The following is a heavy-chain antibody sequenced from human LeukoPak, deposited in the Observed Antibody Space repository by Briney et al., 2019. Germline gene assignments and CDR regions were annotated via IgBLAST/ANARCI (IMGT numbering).Heavy chain of an antibody. CDR1: GYSISSGYY. D-gene: IGHD6-19*01. V-gene: IGHV4-38-2*01. Sequence: SETLSLTCAVSGYSISSGYYWGWIRQPPGKGLEWIGSIYHSGSTYYNPSFKSRVTISVDTSKNQFSLKLSSVTAADTAVYYCARLGESSGWYFDYWGQGTLVTVSS. J-gene: IGHJ4*02. CDR2: IYHSGST. CDR3: ARLGESSGWYFDY.